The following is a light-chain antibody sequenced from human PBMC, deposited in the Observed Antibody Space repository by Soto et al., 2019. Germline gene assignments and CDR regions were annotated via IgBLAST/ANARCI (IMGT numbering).Light chain of an antibody. V-gene: IGKV1-5*01. Sequence: DIQMTQSPSSLSASVGDRVTITCRASQSISAGLNSRLAWYQQKPGKAPKLLIFDASTLQSGVSSRFRGSGSATEFSLIINDLQPDDLGSYFCHQYQSYSTFGQGTKVDIK. CDR1: QSISAGLNSR. CDR2: DAS. J-gene: IGKJ1*01. CDR3: HQYQSYST.